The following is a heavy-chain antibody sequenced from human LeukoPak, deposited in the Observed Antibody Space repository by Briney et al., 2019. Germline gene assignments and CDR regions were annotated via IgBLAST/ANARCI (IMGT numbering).Heavy chain of an antibody. CDR1: GYTFTSYD. CDR3: ARGPYYYGSGSYPPLDY. V-gene: IGHV1-8*01. Sequence: ASVKVSCKASGYTFTSYDINWVRQATGQWLEWMGWMDPNSGNTGYAQKFQGRVTMTRNTSISTAYMELSSLRSEDTAVYYCARGPYYYGSGSYPPLDYWGQGTLVNVSS. D-gene: IGHD3-10*01. J-gene: IGHJ4*02. CDR2: MDPNSGNT.